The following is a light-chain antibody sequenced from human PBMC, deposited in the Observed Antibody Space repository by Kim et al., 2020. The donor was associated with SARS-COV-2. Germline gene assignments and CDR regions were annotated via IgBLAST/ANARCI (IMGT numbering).Light chain of an antibody. Sequence: AQGNTASSTCGGNNIGRKSVRWYRHRPGQAPVLVIYYDRDRPSEIPERFSGSNSGNTATLTISRVEAGDEADYYCQVWDTRSNQVVFGGGTQLTVL. CDR3: QVWDTRSNQVV. CDR1: NIGRKS. CDR2: YDR. V-gene: IGLV3-21*04. J-gene: IGLJ3*02.